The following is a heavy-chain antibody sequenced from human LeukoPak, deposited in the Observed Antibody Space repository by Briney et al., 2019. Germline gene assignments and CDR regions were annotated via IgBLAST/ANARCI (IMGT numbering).Heavy chain of an antibody. J-gene: IGHJ5*02. Sequence: MPGGSRLPCAASGFTLSSYSMNWIRQAPGKGLEWVSSISSSSSYIYYADSVQGRFTISRDNAKHSLYLQMNSLSAEHPAVYYCARDKGYCSGGSCYDWFDPWGQGTVVTVSS. V-gene: IGHV3-21*01. CDR3: ARDKGYCSGGSCYDWFDP. CDR1: GFTLSSYS. D-gene: IGHD2-15*01. CDR2: ISSSSSYI.